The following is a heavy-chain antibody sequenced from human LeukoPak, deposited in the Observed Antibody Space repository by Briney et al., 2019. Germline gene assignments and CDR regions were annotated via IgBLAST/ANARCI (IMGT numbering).Heavy chain of an antibody. V-gene: IGHV3-23*01. Sequence: GGSLRLSCAASGFTFDNYGMTWVRQVPGKGLEWVSAISGSGGSTYYADSVKGRFTISRDNSKNTLYLQMNSLRAEDTAVYYCAKDLERIAAADWFDPWGQGTLVTVSS. CDR3: AKDLERIAAADWFDP. CDR1: GFTFDNYG. J-gene: IGHJ5*02. D-gene: IGHD6-13*01. CDR2: ISGSGGST.